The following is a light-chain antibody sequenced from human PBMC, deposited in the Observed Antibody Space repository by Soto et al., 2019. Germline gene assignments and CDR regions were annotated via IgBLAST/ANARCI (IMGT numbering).Light chain of an antibody. CDR3: QQYNTNSWT. CDR2: DAS. CDR1: QSISNW. Sequence: DIQMTQSPSTLSASVGDRVIITCRASQSISNWLAWYQQKPGKAPKLLIYDASSLESGVPSRFSGSGSGTEFTLTISSLQPDDFVTHYCQQYNTNSWTFGQGTKVEIK. V-gene: IGKV1-5*01. J-gene: IGKJ1*01.